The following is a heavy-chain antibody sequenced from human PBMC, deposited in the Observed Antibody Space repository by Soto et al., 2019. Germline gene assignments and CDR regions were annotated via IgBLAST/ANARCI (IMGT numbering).Heavy chain of an antibody. D-gene: IGHD4-17*01. CDR2: IYYSGST. J-gene: IGHJ3*02. V-gene: IGHV4-30-4*01. CDR1: GGSISSGDYY. CDR3: ARPYHGANALDI. Sequence: SETLSLTCNVSGGSISSGDYYWSWIRQPPGKGLEWIGYIYYSGSTYYHPSLKSRVTISVDTYKNQFSLKMSSVTAADTAVYYCARPYHGANALDIWGQGTMVTVSS.